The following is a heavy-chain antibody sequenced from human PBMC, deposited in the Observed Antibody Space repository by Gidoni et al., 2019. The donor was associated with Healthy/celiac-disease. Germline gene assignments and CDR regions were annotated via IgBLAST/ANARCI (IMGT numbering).Heavy chain of an antibody. Sequence: GGPIRSYYWSWIRQPAGKGLEWIGRIYTSGSTNYNPSLKSRVTMSVDTSKNQFSLKLSSVTAADTAVYYCARAGGYYDSSGYRFDYGGQGTLITVSS. D-gene: IGHD3-22*01. CDR1: GGPIRSYY. CDR3: ARAGGYYDSSGYRFDY. CDR2: IYTSGST. J-gene: IGHJ4*02. V-gene: IGHV4-4*07.